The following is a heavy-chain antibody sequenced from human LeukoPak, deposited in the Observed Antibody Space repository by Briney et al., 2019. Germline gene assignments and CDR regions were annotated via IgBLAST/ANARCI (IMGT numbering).Heavy chain of an antibody. Sequence: GGSLRLSSAASGFTFSSYTMNWVRQAPGKGLEWVSSISSRSSYIYYADSVKGRFTISRDNTKNSLYLQMNSLRAEDTAVYYCAAADPPDYWGQRTLVTVSS. J-gene: IGHJ4*02. CDR1: GFTFSSYT. CDR2: ISSRSSYI. V-gene: IGHV3-21*01. CDR3: AAADPPDY.